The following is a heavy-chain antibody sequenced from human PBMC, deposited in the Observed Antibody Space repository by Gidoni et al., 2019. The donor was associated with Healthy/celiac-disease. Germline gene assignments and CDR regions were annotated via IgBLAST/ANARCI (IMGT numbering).Heavy chain of an antibody. CDR2: IIPILGIA. V-gene: IGHV1-69*04. D-gene: IGHD1-20*01. CDR1: GGTFSSYA. CDR3: ARVVSGMDV. J-gene: IGHJ6*02. Sequence: QVQMVQSGAEVKKPESSVKVSCKASGGTFSSYAISWVRQAPGHGLEWMGRIIPILGIANYAQKFQVRVTITTDKSTSTAYMELGILRSEDTAVYYCARVVSGMDVWGQGTTVTVSS.